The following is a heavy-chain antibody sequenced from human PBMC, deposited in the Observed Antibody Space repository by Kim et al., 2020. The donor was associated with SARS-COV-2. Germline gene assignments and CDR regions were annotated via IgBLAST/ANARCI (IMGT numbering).Heavy chain of an antibody. CDR2: IDPSDSYT. J-gene: IGHJ4*02. Sequence: GESLKISCKGSGYSFTSYWISWVRQMPGKGLEWMGRIDPSDSYTNYSPSFQGHVTISADKSISTAYLQWSSLKASDTAMYYCARHSDYYGSGSYYSDDYWGQGALVTVSS. CDR3: ARHSDYYGSGSYYSDDY. CDR1: GYSFTSYW. D-gene: IGHD3-10*01. V-gene: IGHV5-10-1*01.